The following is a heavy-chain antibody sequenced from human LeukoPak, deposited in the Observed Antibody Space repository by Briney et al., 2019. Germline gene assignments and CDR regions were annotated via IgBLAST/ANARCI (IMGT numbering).Heavy chain of an antibody. CDR1: GFTFSDHY. Sequence: GGSLRLSCAASGFTFSDHYMIWLRQAPGKGLEAISYISHNGETKYYADSVKGRLSISGDNAKSSLHLQMNSLRVEDTAVYYCARDRHGYFDYWGQGTLVTVSS. J-gene: IGHJ4*02. D-gene: IGHD6-13*01. CDR3: ARDRHGYFDY. CDR2: ISHNGETK. V-gene: IGHV3-11*01.